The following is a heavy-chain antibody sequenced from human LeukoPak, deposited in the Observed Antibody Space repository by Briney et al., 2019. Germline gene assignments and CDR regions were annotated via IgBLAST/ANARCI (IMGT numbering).Heavy chain of an antibody. Sequence: GGSLRLSCAASGFTFSSYGMHWVRQAPGKGLEWVAVISYDGSNKYYADSVKGRFTISRDNSKNTLYLQMNSLRAEDTAVYYCAKDRPLGWYYFDYWGQGTLVTVSS. CDR1: GFTFSSYG. CDR3: AKDRPLGWYYFDY. V-gene: IGHV3-30*18. J-gene: IGHJ4*02. D-gene: IGHD6-19*01. CDR2: ISYDGSNK.